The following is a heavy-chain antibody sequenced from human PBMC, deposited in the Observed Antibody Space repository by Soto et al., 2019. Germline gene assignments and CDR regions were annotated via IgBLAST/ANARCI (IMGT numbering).Heavy chain of an antibody. CDR1: GGTFNSYA. CDR2: IIPIFGTA. Sequence: QVQLVQSGAEVKKPGSSVKVSCKASGGTFNSYAISWVRQVPGQGLEWMGGIIPIFGTANYAQKFQGRVTITADESTSTAYMELSSLRSEDTAVYYCARDGGVYDYSPFDYWGQGTLVTVSS. CDR3: ARDGGVYDYSPFDY. V-gene: IGHV1-69*12. D-gene: IGHD4-4*01. J-gene: IGHJ4*02.